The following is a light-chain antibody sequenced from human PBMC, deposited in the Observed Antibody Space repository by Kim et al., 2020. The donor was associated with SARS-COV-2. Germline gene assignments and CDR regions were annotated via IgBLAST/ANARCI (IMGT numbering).Light chain of an antibody. V-gene: IGLV1-47*01. J-gene: IGLJ2*01. CDR1: SSNIGSNY. CDR3: AAWDDSLSGSS. CDR2: RNN. Sequence: GQRVTISFSGSSSNIGSNYVYWYQQLPGPAPKLLIYRNNQRPSGVPDRFSGSKSGTSASLAISGLRSEDEADYYCAAWDDSLSGSSFGGGTQLTVL.